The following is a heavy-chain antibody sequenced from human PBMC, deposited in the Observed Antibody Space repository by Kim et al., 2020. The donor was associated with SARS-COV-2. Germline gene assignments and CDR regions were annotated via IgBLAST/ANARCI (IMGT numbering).Heavy chain of an antibody. V-gene: IGHV4-59*13. CDR2: IYYSGST. CDR3: ARMRGYFDFYY. J-gene: IGHJ4*02. CDR1: GGSISSYY. Sequence: SETLSLTCTVSGGSISSYYWSWIRQPPGKGLEWIGYIYYSGSTNYNPSLKSRVTISVDTSKNQFSLKLSSVTAADTAVYYCARMRGYFDFYYWGQGTLVTVSS. D-gene: IGHD3-3*01.